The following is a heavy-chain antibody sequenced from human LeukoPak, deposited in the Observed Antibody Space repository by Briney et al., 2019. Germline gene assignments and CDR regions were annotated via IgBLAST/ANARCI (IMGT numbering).Heavy chain of an antibody. Sequence: GASVKVSCKASGYTFTDFYMLWVRQAPGQGLEWMGWINPNSGGTNYAQKFQGRVTMTRDTSISTAYMELSRLRSDDTAVYYCAREHEGCTNGVCYTHFDYWGQGTLVTVSS. CDR1: GYTFTDFY. D-gene: IGHD2-8*01. V-gene: IGHV1-2*02. CDR3: AREHEGCTNGVCYTHFDY. J-gene: IGHJ4*02. CDR2: INPNSGGT.